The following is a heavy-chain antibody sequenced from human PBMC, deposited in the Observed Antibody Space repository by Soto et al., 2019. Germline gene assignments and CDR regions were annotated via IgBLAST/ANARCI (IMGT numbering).Heavy chain of an antibody. D-gene: IGHD6-19*01. CDR3: ARSFSSGWETYYYGMDV. CDR1: GGTFSSYA. J-gene: IGHJ6*02. Sequence: QVQLVQSGAEVKKPGSSVKVSRKASGGTFSSYAISWVRQAPGQGLEWMGGIIPIFGTANYAQKFQGRVTITADESTSTAYMELSSLRSEDTAVYYCARSFSSGWETYYYGMDVWGQGTTVTVSS. V-gene: IGHV1-69*12. CDR2: IIPIFGTA.